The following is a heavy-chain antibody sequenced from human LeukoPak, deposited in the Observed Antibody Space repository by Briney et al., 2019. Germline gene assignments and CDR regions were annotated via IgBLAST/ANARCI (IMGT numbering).Heavy chain of an antibody. CDR1: GGSISSYY. V-gene: IGHV4-59*01. Sequence: SETLFLTCSVSGGSISSYYWSWIRQPPGKGLEWIGYIYYSGSTNYNPSLKSRVTISVDTSKNQFSLKLSSVTAADTAVYYCATEAHDAFDIWGQGTMVTVSS. J-gene: IGHJ3*02. CDR3: ATEAHDAFDI. CDR2: IYYSGST.